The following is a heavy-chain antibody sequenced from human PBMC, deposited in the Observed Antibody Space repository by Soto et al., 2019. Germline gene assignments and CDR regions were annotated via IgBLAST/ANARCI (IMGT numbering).Heavy chain of an antibody. V-gene: IGHV4-31*03. D-gene: IGHD3-10*01. CDR1: GGSISTGGNY. J-gene: IGHJ5*02. CDR2: VYYSGST. Sequence: SETLSLTCTVSGGSISTGGNYWTWIRQLPGKGLEWIGYVYYSGSTYYNPSLTGRVRISADRSKTQFSLNVYSVNAADTGVYYCAREGAGAYWFDPWGPGVLVTVSS. CDR3: AREGAGAYWFDP.